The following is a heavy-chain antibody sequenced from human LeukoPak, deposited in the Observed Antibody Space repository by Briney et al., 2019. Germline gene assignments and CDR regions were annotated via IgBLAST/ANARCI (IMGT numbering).Heavy chain of an antibody. CDR1: GFTVGSNY. Sequence: GGSLRLSCAASGFTVGSNYMSWVRQAPGKGLEWVSVSYSGGSTYYADSVKGRFTISRDNSKNTLYLQMNSLRAEDTAVYYCAREYDSSGLYPAPVDYWGQGTLVTVSS. V-gene: IGHV3-66*01. CDR3: AREYDSSGLYPAPVDY. CDR2: SYSGGST. D-gene: IGHD3-22*01. J-gene: IGHJ4*02.